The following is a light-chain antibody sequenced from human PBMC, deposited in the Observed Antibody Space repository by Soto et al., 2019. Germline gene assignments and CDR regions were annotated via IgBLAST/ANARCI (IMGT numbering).Light chain of an antibody. CDR2: DAS. CDR3: QQYGSSPIT. Sequence: EIVLAQSPATLSLSPGERAALSCRASQSVSISLAWYQQKPGQAPRLLIYDASNRATGVPARFSGSGSGTDFTLTISRLEPEDFEVYYCQQYGSSPITFGQGTRLEIK. CDR1: QSVSIS. J-gene: IGKJ5*01. V-gene: IGKV3-20*01.